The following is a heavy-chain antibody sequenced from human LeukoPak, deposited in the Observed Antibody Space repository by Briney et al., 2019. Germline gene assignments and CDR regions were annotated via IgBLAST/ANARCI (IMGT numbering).Heavy chain of an antibody. J-gene: IGHJ5*02. CDR3: AKSNSHMYCYAHGFDP. V-gene: IGHV3-23*01. CDR2: ISGSAVTT. Sequence: GGSLRPSCAASEFTFSTYTMSWVRQAPGKGLEWVSSISGSAVTTYYADSVKGRFTISRDNSRDTLYLQMNSLRAEDTAVYYCAKSNSHMYCYAHGFDPWGQGTLVTVSS. D-gene: IGHD2-2*01. CDR1: EFTFSTYT.